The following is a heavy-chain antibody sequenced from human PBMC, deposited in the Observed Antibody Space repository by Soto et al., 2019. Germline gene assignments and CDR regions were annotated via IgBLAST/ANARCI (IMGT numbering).Heavy chain of an antibody. CDR3: AKDLVIAAAGTVDY. CDR2: ISYDGSNQ. J-gene: IGHJ4*02. D-gene: IGHD6-13*01. CDR1: GFTFSSYG. Sequence: PGGSLRLSCAASGFTFSSYGMHWVRQAPGKGLEWVAVISYDGSNQYYADSVKGRFTISRDNSKNTLYLQMNSLRAEDTAVYYCAKDLVIAAAGTVDYWGQGTLVTVSS. V-gene: IGHV3-30*18.